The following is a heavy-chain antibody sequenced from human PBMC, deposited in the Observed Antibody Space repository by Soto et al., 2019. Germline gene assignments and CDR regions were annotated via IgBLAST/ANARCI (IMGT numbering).Heavy chain of an antibody. D-gene: IGHD3-22*01. CDR3: EGWDYDSSGDQDY. CDR2: INHSGST. CDR1: GGSFSGYY. V-gene: IGHV4-34*01. J-gene: IGHJ4*02. Sequence: SETLSLTCAVYGGSFSGYYWSWIRQPPGKGLEWIGEINHSGSTNYNPSLKSRVTISVDTSKNQFSLKLSSVTAADTAVYYCEGWDYDSSGDQDYWGQGTLVTVSS.